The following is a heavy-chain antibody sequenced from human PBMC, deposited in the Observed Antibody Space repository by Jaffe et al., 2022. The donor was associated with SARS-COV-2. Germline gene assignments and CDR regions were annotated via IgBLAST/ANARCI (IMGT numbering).Heavy chain of an antibody. CDR1: GGSFSGYY. CDR3: ASSGSGYYPPDDAFDI. D-gene: IGHD3-22*01. CDR2: INHSGST. V-gene: IGHV4-34*01. J-gene: IGHJ3*02. Sequence: QVQLQQWGAGLLKPSETLSLTCAVYGGSFSGYYWSWIRQPPGKGLEWIGEINHSGSTNYNPSLKSRVTISVDTSKNQFSLKLSSVTAADTAVYYCASSGSGYYPPDDAFDIWGQGTMVTVSS.